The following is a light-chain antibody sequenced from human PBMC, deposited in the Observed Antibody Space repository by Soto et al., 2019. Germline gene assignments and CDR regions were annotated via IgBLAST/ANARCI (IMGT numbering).Light chain of an antibody. CDR3: HQCAHSPLT. J-gene: IGKJ1*01. CDR1: QLFTKIY. Sequence: EIVLTQSPGTLSLSPGERATSSCRASQLFTKIYLAWNQQRPGQAPRLLIYDAFNRATGIPDRFSGSGSGTEFTLTISRLEPEDFAVYYCHQCAHSPLTFGQGTKVEIK. V-gene: IGKV3-20*01. CDR2: DAF.